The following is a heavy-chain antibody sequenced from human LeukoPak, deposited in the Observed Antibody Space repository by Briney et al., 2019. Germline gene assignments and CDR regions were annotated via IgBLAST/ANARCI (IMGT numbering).Heavy chain of an antibody. CDR2: IRQDGDTK. CDR1: GFPFNAYW. J-gene: IGHJ4*02. Sequence: HPGGSLRLSCAASGFPFNAYWMTWVRQAPGKGLEWVANIRQDGDTKYYVDSVKGRFTISRDNAMNTLYLQMNSLRAEDTAVYYCAKEGFDSWGQGTLVTVSS. CDR3: AKEGFDS. V-gene: IGHV3-7*03.